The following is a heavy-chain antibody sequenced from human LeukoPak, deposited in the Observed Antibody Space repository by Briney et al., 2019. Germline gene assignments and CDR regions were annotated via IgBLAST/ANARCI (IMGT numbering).Heavy chain of an antibody. CDR2: INHSGST. CDR3: ARVVAGVPGSSYYYYYGMDV. Sequence: SETLSLTCAVYGGSFSGYYWSWIRQPPGKGLEWIGEINHSGSTNYNPSLKSRVTISVDTSKNQFSLKLSSVTAADTAVYYCARVVAGVPGSSYYYYYGMDVWGQGTTVTVSS. V-gene: IGHV4-34*01. D-gene: IGHD6-19*01. J-gene: IGHJ6*02. CDR1: GGSFSGYY.